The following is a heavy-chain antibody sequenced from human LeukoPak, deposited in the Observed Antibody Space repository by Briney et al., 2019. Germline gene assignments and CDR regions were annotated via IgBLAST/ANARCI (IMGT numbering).Heavy chain of an antibody. V-gene: IGHV3-48*03. Sequence: QPGGSLRHSCAASGFTFSSYEMNWVRQAPGKGLEWVSYISISGSTMYYADSVKGRFTISRDNAKNSLYLQMSSLRPEDTALFYCVRGLDYDFWSGLDSWGQGTLVTVSS. CDR1: GFTFSSYE. CDR3: VRGLDYDFWSGLDS. CDR2: ISISGSTM. J-gene: IGHJ4*02. D-gene: IGHD3-3*01.